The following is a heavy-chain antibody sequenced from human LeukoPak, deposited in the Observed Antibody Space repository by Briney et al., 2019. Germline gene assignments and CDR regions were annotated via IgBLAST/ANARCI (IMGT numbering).Heavy chain of an antibody. V-gene: IGHV4-4*09. Sequence: SEALSLTCTVSGGSISSYYCSWIRQPPGKGLEWIGSIYTSGSTNYNPSLKSRVTISVDTSKNQFSLKLSSVTAADTAVYYCARHFLAARPMDVWGKGTTVTVSS. D-gene: IGHD6-6*01. CDR3: ARHFLAARPMDV. J-gene: IGHJ6*04. CDR2: IYTSGST. CDR1: GGSISSYY.